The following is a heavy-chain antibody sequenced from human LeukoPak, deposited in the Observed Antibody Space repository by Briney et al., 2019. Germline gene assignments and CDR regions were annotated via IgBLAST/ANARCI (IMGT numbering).Heavy chain of an antibody. D-gene: IGHD6-19*01. CDR1: EFTFSNYW. CDR3: ARPELSRPYSSGPEM. V-gene: IGHV3-7*03. CDR2: IKQDGSEK. J-gene: IGHJ3*01. Sequence: QPGGSLRLSCAASEFTFSNYWMSWVRQAPGKGLEWVANIKQDGSEKYYVDSVKGRFTISRDNTKNSLYLQMNSLRDEDTAVYFCARPELSRPYSSGPEMWGQGTMVTVFS.